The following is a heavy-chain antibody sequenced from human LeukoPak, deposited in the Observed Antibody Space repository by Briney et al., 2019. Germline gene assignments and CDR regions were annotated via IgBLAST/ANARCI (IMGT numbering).Heavy chain of an antibody. D-gene: IGHD3-9*01. Sequence: SETLSLTCAVYGGSFSGYYWSWIRQPPGKGLEWIGEINYSGSTNYNPSLKSRVTIPVDTSKNQFSLKLSSVTAADTAVYYCARGLMYYDILTGYTPADAFDIWGQGTMVTVSS. V-gene: IGHV4-34*01. J-gene: IGHJ3*02. CDR2: INYSGST. CDR3: ARGLMYYDILTGYTPADAFDI. CDR1: GGSFSGYY.